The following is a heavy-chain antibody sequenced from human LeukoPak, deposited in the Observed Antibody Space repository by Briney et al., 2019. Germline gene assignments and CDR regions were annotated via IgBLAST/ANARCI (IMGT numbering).Heavy chain of an antibody. J-gene: IGHJ5*02. D-gene: IGHD2-2*02. V-gene: IGHV1-2*02. Sequence: GASVKVSCKASGYTFTDYSMHWVRQAPGQGLEWMGWSNPNSGGTKYAQKFQGRVTKTRDTSISTGYMEVSRLTSDDTAVYYCARDPAGIPAAIGGWFDPWGPGTLVTVSS. CDR2: SNPNSGGT. CDR3: ARDPAGIPAAIGGWFDP. CDR1: GYTFTDYS.